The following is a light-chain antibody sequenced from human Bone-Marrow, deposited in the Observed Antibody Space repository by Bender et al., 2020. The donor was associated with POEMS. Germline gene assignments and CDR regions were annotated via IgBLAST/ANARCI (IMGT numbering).Light chain of an antibody. CDR2: DVN. J-gene: IGLJ1*01. CDR3: GSYTTSSTFV. V-gene: IGLV2-14*03. CDR1: DIDVAYYNY. Sequence: QSALTQPASVSGSPGQSITISCTGTDIDVAYYNYVSWYQQLPDKAPRLIVYDVNYRPSGISTRFSGTKSGNTASLTISGLQAEDEGDYYCGSYTTSSTFVFGSGTQVTVL.